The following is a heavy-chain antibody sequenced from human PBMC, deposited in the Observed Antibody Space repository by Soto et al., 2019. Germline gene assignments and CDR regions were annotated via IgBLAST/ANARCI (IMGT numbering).Heavy chain of an antibody. J-gene: IGHJ5*02. CDR1: GYCFSDYD. Sequence: QVQLVQSGAEVKQPGDAVKVACKASGYCFSDYDINWVRQATGPGPEWMGWMNPNSGNTGYAQKFKGRVTMTRYTSINTADMELSSLGSEATAVCYCTRYNRYNWNDEGWFDPFVQGTLVTVSS. CDR3: TRYNRYNWNDEGWFDP. CDR2: MNPNSGNT. D-gene: IGHD1-20*01. V-gene: IGHV1-8*01.